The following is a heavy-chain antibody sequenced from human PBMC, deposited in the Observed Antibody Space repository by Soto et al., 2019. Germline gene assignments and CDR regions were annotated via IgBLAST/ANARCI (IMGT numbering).Heavy chain of an antibody. CDR2: INAGNGNT. D-gene: IGHD3-10*01. J-gene: IGHJ4*02. V-gene: IGHV1-3*01. CDR3: ARAGGLLWFGESFLY. Sequence: QVQLVQSGAEVKKPGASVKVSCKASGYTFTSYAMHWVRQAPGQRLEWMGWINAGNGNTKYSQKFQGRVTITRDTSASTAYMELSSLRSEDTAVYYCARAGGLLWFGESFLYWGQGTLVTVSS. CDR1: GYTFTSYA.